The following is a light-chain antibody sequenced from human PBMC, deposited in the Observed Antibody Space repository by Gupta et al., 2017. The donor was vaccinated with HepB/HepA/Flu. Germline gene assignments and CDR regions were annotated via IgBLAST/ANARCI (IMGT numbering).Light chain of an antibody. CDR1: QGINNH. CDR2: AAS. Sequence: DLQMTQSQSSLSASVGDRVTITCRASQGINNHLAWFQQRPGKAPKSLIYAASSLKSGVPSRFSGSASGTEFTLTISSLQPEDFATYYCQQYNNYPLTFGQGTKVEIK. J-gene: IGKJ1*01. CDR3: QQYNNYPLT. V-gene: IGKV1-16*01.